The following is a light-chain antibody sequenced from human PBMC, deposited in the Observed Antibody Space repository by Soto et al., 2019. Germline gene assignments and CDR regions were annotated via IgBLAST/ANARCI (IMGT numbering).Light chain of an antibody. CDR2: AVN. CDR3: SSYTATNTVKIL. CDR1: SSDIGDYNF. J-gene: IGLJ2*01. Sequence: QSVLTQPASVSGSPGQSITISCTGSSSDIGDYNFVSWYQQHPDRAPKLMIYAVNNRPSGVSNRFSGSKSGNTASLTISGLQAEDEADYFCSSYTATNTVKILFGGGTKLTAL. V-gene: IGLV2-14*01.